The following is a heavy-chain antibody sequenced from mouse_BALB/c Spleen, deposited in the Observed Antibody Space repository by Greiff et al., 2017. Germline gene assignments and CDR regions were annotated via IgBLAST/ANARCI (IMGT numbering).Heavy chain of an antibody. D-gene: IGHD1-1*01. Sequence: VQLQESGAELAKPGASVKMSCKASGYTFTSYWMHWVIQRPGQGLEWIGYINPSTGYTEYNQKFKDKATLTADKSSSTAYMQLSSLTAEDSAVYYCARGSSSYWYFDVWGAGTTVTVSS. V-gene: IGHV1-7*01. CDR1: GYTFTSYW. CDR3: ARGSSSYWYFDV. J-gene: IGHJ1*01. CDR2: INPSTGYT.